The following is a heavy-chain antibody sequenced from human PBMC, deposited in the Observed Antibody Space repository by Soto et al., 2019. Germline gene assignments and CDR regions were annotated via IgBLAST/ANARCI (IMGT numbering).Heavy chain of an antibody. CDR1: GYTFTSYG. D-gene: IGHD2-21*02. Sequence: QVQLVQSGAEVKKPGASVTVSCKASGYTFTSYGISWVRQAPGQGLEWMGWISAYNGNTNYAQKLLGRVTMTTDTSTSTAYMELRSLRSDDTAVYYCARGLKAYCGGDCYPLPDYWGQGPLVTVSS. V-gene: IGHV1-18*01. CDR2: ISAYNGNT. J-gene: IGHJ4*02. CDR3: ARGLKAYCGGDCYPLPDY.